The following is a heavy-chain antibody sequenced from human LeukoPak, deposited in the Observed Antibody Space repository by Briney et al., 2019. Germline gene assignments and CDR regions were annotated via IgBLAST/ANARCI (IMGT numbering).Heavy chain of an antibody. CDR1: GYTFTSYG. V-gene: IGHV1-18*01. CDR3: ARGCITIFGVSNYYYGMDV. Sequence: ASVTVSFKASGYTFTSYGISWVRQAPGQGLAWMGWISAYNGNTNYAQKLQGRVTMTTDTSTSTAYMELRSLRSDDTAVYYCARGCITIFGVSNYYYGMDVWGQGTTVTVSS. CDR2: ISAYNGNT. D-gene: IGHD3-3*01. J-gene: IGHJ6*02.